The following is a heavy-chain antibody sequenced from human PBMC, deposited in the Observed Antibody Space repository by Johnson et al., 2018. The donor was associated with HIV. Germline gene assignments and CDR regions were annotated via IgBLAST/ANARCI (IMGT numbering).Heavy chain of an antibody. CDR1: GFTFSSYA. CDR2: ISYDGSNK. J-gene: IGHJ3*02. D-gene: IGHD3-10*01. V-gene: IGHV3-30*19. CDR3: ARDRRYYGSGSYGGAFDI. Sequence: QVQLVESGGGVVRPGRSLRLSCAASGFTFSSYAIHWVRQAPGKGLEWVAVISYDGSNKYYADSVKGRFTISRDNSKNTLYLQMNSLRTEDTAVYFCARDRRYYGSGSYGGAFDIWGQGTMVTVSS.